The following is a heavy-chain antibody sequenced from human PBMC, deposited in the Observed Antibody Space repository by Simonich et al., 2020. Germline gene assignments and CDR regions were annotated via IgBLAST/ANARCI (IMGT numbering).Heavy chain of an antibody. CDR2: FDPEDGET. Sequence: QVQLVQSGAEVKKPGASVKVSCKVSGYTLTELSIHWVRQAPGKGLKWRGGFDPEDGETSYAQKFQGRVTMTEDTSTDTAYMELSSLRSEDTAVYYCETVSYYDSSGYRLDYWGQGTLVTVSS. CDR1: GYTLTELS. CDR3: ETVSYYDSSGYRLDY. J-gene: IGHJ4*02. V-gene: IGHV1-24*01. D-gene: IGHD3-22*01.